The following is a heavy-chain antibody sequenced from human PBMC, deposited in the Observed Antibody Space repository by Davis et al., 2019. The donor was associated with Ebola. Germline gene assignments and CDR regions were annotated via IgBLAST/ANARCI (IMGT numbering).Heavy chain of an antibody. CDR1: GFTFSSYA. D-gene: IGHD1/OR15-1a*01. V-gene: IGHV3-23*01. CDR3: VTENWYRFES. J-gene: IGHJ4*02. Sequence: GESLKISCAASGFTFSSYAMSWARQAPGKGLEWVSAISGSGGSTYYADSVKGRFTISRDNSKNTLYLQMNSLRAEDTAVYYCVTENWYRFESWGQGTLVTVSS. CDR2: ISGSGGST.